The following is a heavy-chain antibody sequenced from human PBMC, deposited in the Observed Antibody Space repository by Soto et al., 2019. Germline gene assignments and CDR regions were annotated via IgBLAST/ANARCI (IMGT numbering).Heavy chain of an antibody. CDR1: GFTFSSYA. J-gene: IGHJ3*02. D-gene: IGHD3-22*01. V-gene: IGHV3-30-3*01. Sequence: GGSLGLSCAASGFTFSSYAMHWVRQAPGKGLEWVAVISYDGSNKYYADSVKGRFTISRDNSKNTLYLQMNSLRAEDTAVYYCARDSSDDYDSSGSDAFDIWGQGTMVTVSS. CDR2: ISYDGSNK. CDR3: ARDSSDDYDSSGSDAFDI.